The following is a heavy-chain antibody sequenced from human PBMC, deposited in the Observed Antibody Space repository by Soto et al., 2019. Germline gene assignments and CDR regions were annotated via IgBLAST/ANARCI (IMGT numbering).Heavy chain of an antibody. Sequence: GGSLRLSCAASGFTFTSYAMSWVRQAPGKGLEWVSAISGGGGSTYYADYADSVKGRFTISRDNSKNTLYLQMNSLRAEDTAVYYCAQGGSGSYRIFDDWGPGTLVTVSS. J-gene: IGHJ4*02. CDR3: AQGGSGSYRIFDD. D-gene: IGHD3-10*01. CDR1: GFTFTSYA. V-gene: IGHV3-23*01. CDR2: ISGGGGST.